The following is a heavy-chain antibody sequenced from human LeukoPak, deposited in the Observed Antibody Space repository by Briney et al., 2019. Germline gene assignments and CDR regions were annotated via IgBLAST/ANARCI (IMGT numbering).Heavy chain of an antibody. CDR2: ITWNSGYI. J-gene: IGHJ4*02. Sequence: TGGSLRLSCEASGFTFDDYAMHWVRQAPGKGLEWVSGITWNSGYIGYADSVKGRFTISRDNAKNSLYLQMNSLRAEDTALYYCAKSVGFCNTTSCSPYFDYWGQGTLVTVSS. CDR3: AKSVGFCNTTSCSPYFDY. V-gene: IGHV3-9*01. D-gene: IGHD2-2*01. CDR1: GFTFDDYA.